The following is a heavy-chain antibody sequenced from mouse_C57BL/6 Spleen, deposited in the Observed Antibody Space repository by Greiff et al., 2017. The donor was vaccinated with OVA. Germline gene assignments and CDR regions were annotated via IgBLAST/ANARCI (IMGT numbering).Heavy chain of an antibody. D-gene: IGHD3-2*02. CDR2: IYPSDSET. J-gene: IGHJ3*01. CDR3: ARWDSSGTGFAY. Sequence: QVQLQQPGAELVRPGSSVKLSCKASGYTFTSYWMDWVKQRPGQGLEWIGNIYPSDSETHYNQKFKDKATLTVDKSSSTAYMQLSSLTSEDSAVYYCARWDSSGTGFAYWGQGTLVTVSA. CDR1: GYTFTSYW. V-gene: IGHV1-61*01.